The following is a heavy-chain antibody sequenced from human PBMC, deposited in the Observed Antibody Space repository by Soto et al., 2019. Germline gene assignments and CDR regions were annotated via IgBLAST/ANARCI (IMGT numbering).Heavy chain of an antibody. CDR3: ARGGYCTNGVCYYYYYYGMDV. Sequence: SESMSLRCAVYGGSFRGYDWGWIRQPTGKGLEWIGEINHSGSTNYNPSLKSRVTISVDTSKNQFSLKLSSVTAADTAVYYCARGGYCTNGVCYYYYYYGMDVWGQGTTVTVSS. D-gene: IGHD2-8*01. V-gene: IGHV4-34*01. CDR1: GGSFRGYD. CDR2: INHSGST. J-gene: IGHJ6*02.